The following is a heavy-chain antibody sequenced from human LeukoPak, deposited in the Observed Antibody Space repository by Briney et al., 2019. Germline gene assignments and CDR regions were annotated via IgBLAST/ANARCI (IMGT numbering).Heavy chain of an antibody. V-gene: IGHV3-11*01. CDR2: ISDSADTI. CDR3: ARGGGDWGKGYFDY. Sequence: PGGSLRLSCAASGFTFSDSYMSWIRQVPGKGLEWISYISDSADTIYYADSVKGRFTISRDNAKNSLYLQMDSLRAEDTAGYYCARGGGDWGKGYFDYWGQGTLVTVSS. D-gene: IGHD3-16*01. J-gene: IGHJ4*02. CDR1: GFTFSDSY.